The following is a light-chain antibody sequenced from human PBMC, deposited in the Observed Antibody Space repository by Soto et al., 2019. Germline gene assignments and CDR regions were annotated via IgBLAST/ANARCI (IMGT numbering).Light chain of an antibody. CDR1: SSNIESNT. Sequence: QSVLTQPPSASGTLGQRVTISCSGSSSNIESNTVNWYQHLPGTAPKLLIYSDDQRPSGVPGRFSGSKSGTSASLAISGLQSEDEADYYCAAWDDRLNGPVFGGGTKVTVL. J-gene: IGLJ2*01. V-gene: IGLV1-44*01. CDR3: AAWDDRLNGPV. CDR2: SDD.